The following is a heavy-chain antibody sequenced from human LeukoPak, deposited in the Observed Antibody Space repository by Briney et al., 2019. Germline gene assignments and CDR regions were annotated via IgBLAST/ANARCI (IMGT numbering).Heavy chain of an antibody. V-gene: IGHV4-59*08. CDR1: GGSITSYY. Sequence: SETLSLTCTVSGGSITSYYWSWIRQPPGKGLEWIGYIYYSGSTKHNPSLKSRVTISVDTSKNQFSLKLSSVTAADTAVFYCARLSSGSSSWYVIDYWGQGTLVTVSS. J-gene: IGHJ4*02. D-gene: IGHD6-13*01. CDR3: ARLSSGSSSWYVIDY. CDR2: IYYSGST.